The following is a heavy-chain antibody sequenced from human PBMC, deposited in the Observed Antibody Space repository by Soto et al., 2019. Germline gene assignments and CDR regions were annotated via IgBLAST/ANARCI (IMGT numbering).Heavy chain of an antibody. D-gene: IGHD3-22*01. CDR1: GYTFTSYY. CDR3: ARGGAGKGITMMGNDY. V-gene: IGHV1-46*01. Sequence: QVQLVQSGAEVKKPGASVKVSCKASGYTFTSYYMHWVRQAPGQGLEWMGIINPSGGSTSYAQKFQGRVTMTRDASTSTVYMELSSLRSEDTAVYYCARGGAGKGITMMGNDYWGQGTLVTVSS. CDR2: INPSGGST. J-gene: IGHJ4*02.